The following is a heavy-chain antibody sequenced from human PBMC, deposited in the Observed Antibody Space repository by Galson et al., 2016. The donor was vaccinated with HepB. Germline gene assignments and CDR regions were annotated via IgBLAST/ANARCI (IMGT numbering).Heavy chain of an antibody. CDR3: ARELDHPFYFDY. CDR1: GYTFNTYN. CDR2: IKPSGGNT. V-gene: IGHV1-46*02. D-gene: IGHD1-14*01. Sequence: SVKVSCKASGYTFNTYNMHRVRQAPGQGLEWMGIIKPSGGNTIYAQKFQDRITMTRDTSTSTVYMELISLRSEDTAVYYCARELDHPFYFDYWGQGTLLTVSS. J-gene: IGHJ4*02.